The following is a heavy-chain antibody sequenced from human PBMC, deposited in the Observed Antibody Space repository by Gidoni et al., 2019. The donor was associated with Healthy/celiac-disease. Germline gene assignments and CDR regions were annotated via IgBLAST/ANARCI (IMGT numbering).Heavy chain of an antibody. D-gene: IGHD2-15*01. CDR3: ARDRCSGGSCYRYYYYYGMDV. CDR2: ISSSSSTI. CDR1: AFTFSSYS. J-gene: IGHJ6*02. Sequence: EVQLVESGGGLVQPGRSLRPPCAASAFTFSSYSLNCVRQAPGKGLEWVSYISSSSSTIYYADSVKGRFTISRDNAKNSLYLQMNSLRDEDTAVYYCARDRCSGGSCYRYYYYYGMDVWGQGTTVTVSS. V-gene: IGHV3-48*02.